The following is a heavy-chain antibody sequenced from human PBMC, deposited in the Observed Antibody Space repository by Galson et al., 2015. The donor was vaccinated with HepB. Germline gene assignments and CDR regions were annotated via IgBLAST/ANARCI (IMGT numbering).Heavy chain of an antibody. CDR2: ISFDGRGA. J-gene: IGHJ2*01. V-gene: IGHV3-30*04. CDR1: GFTFAKFP. Sequence: SLRLSCAASGFTFAKFPMHWVRQAPGRGLEWLTFISFDGRGAYYADSVKGRFTVSRDNSQNMLFLQMDNLRIEDSAVYFCARHGVNYGDYVWYSDVWGRGMQDTVCS. CDR3: ARHGVNYGDYVWYSDV. D-gene: IGHD4-17*01.